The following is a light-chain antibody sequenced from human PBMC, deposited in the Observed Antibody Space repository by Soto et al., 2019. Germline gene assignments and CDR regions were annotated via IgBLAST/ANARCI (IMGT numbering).Light chain of an antibody. CDR2: GAS. V-gene: IGKV3-15*01. J-gene: IGKJ1*01. Sequence: EIMMTPSPAPLVVSPGERATLSCRASQSVSSNLAWYQQKPGQAPRLLIYGASTRATGIPARFSGSGSGTEFTLTISSLQSEDFAVYYCQQYNNWPPWTFGQGTKVDIK. CDR1: QSVSSN. CDR3: QQYNNWPPWT.